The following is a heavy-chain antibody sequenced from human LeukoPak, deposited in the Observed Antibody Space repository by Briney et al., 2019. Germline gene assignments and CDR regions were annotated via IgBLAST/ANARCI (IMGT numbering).Heavy chain of an antibody. CDR3: ARDSVGYYDSSGYRPFDY. CDR1: GFTFSSYW. CDR2: IKQDGSEK. D-gene: IGHD3-22*01. Sequence: GGSLRLSCAASGFTFSSYWMSWVRQAPGKGLEWVANIKQDGSEKYYVDSVKGRFTISRDNAKNSLYLQMNSLRAEDTAVYYCARDSVGYYDSSGYRPFDYWGQGTLVTVSS. V-gene: IGHV3-7*01. J-gene: IGHJ4*02.